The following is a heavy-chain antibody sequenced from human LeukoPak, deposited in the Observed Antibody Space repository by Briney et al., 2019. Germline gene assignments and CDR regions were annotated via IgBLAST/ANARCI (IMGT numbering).Heavy chain of an antibody. CDR3: ARRGYCSSTSCPIQYYYYYYYMDV. D-gene: IGHD2-2*01. CDR2: IRYDGSNK. J-gene: IGHJ6*03. Sequence: GGSLRLSCAASGFTFSSYGMHWVRQAPGEGLEWVAFIRYDGSNKYYADSVKGRFTISRDNSKNTLYLQMNSLRAEDTAVYYCARRGYCSSTSCPIQYYYYYYYMDVWGKGTTVTISS. CDR1: GFTFSSYG. V-gene: IGHV3-30*02.